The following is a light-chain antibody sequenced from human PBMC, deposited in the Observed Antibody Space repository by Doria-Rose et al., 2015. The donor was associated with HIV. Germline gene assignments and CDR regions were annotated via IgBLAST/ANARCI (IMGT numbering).Light chain of an antibody. V-gene: IGKV3-15*01. J-gene: IGKJ5*01. CDR1: QSVSTD. CDR3: HQYNNWPT. Sequence: TQSPETLPVSPGASATLSCRASQSVSTDLAWYQHKPGQAPRLLIWGASTSATGIPARFSGSGSGTEFTLTISSLQSEDFAIYFCHQYNNWPTSGQGTRLDIK. CDR2: GAS.